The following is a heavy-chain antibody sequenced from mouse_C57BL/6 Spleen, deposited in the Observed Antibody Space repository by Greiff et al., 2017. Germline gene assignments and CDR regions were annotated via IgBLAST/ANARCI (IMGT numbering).Heavy chain of an antibody. CDR1: GYTFTDYE. J-gene: IGHJ2*01. Sequence: QVHVKQSGAELVRPGASVTLSCKASGYTFTDYEMHWVKQTPVPGLEWIGAIDPETGGTAYNQKFKGKAILTADKSSSTAYMELRSLTSEDSAVYYCTRSTMVARKLFDYWGQGTTLTVSS. D-gene: IGHD2-1*01. V-gene: IGHV1-15*01. CDR3: TRSTMVARKLFDY. CDR2: IDPETGGT.